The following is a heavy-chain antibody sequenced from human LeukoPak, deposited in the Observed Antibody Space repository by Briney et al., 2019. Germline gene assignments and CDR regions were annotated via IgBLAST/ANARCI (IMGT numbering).Heavy chain of an antibody. D-gene: IGHD5-12*01. CDR2: ISSSSSYI. J-gene: IGHJ4*02. V-gene: IGHV3-21*01. CDR1: GFTFSSYS. CDR3: ARELNTVAHS. Sequence: GGSLRLSCAASGFTFSSYSLNWVRQAPGKGLEWVSSISSSSSYIYYADSVKGRFTISRDNAKNSLYLQMNSLRAEDTAVYYCARELNTVAHSWGQGTLVTVSS.